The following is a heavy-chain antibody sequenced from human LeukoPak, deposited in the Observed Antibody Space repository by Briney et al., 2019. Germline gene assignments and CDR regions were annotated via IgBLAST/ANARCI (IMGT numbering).Heavy chain of an antibody. CDR1: GFTFSSYG. Sequence: PGGSLRLSCAASGFTFSSYGMHWVRQAPGKGLEWVAVISYDGSNKYYADSVKGRFTVSRDNSKNTLYLQMNSLRAEDTAVYYCAKLWTGTTSYWGQGTLVTVSS. D-gene: IGHD1-1*01. J-gene: IGHJ4*02. V-gene: IGHV3-30*18. CDR2: ISYDGSNK. CDR3: AKLWTGTTSY.